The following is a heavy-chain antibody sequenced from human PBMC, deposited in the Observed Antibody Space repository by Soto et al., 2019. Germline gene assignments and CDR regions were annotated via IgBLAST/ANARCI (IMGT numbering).Heavy chain of an antibody. CDR3: AREFGDNWNYEAY. V-gene: IGHV4-4*07. D-gene: IGHD1-7*01. CDR2: MYSTGNT. Sequence: PSETLSLTCSVSGGSISSYHWSWIRQPAGKGLEWIGRMYSTGNTNYNPSLKSRVTVSIDTSKNQFFLRLNSVTAADSAVYYCAREFGDNWNYEAYWGQVNAVT. J-gene: IGHJ4*02. CDR1: GGSISSYH.